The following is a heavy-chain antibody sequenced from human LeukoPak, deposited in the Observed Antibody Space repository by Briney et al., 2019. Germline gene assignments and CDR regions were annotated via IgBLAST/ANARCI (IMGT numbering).Heavy chain of an antibody. CDR3: TRDAGYSSGWYWELFDY. D-gene: IGHD6-19*01. CDR1: GFTSGDYA. J-gene: IGHJ4*02. V-gene: IGHV3-49*04. Sequence: GRSLRLSCTASGFTSGDYAMSWVRQAPGKGLEWVGFIRSKAYGGTTEYAASVKGRFTISRDDSKSIAYLQMNSLKTEDTAVYYCTRDAGYSSGWYWELFDYWGQGTLVTVSS. CDR2: IRSKAYGGTT.